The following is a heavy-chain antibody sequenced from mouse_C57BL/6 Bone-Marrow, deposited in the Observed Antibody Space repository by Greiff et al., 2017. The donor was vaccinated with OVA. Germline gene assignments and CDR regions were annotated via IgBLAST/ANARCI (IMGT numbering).Heavy chain of an antibody. V-gene: IGHV5-9-1*02. CDR1: GFTFSSYA. CDR3: TRERIYYYGSSPFAY. D-gene: IGHD1-1*01. J-gene: IGHJ3*01. Sequence: EVMLVESGEGLVKPGGSLKLSCAASGFTFSSYAMSWVRQTPEKRLEWVAYISSGGDYIYYADTVKGRVTISRDNARNTLYLQMSSLKSEDTAMYYCTRERIYYYGSSPFAYWGQGTLVTVSA. CDR2: ISSGGDYI.